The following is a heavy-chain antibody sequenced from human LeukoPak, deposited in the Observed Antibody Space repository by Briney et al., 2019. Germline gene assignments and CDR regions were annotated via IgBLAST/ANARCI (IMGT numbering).Heavy chain of an antibody. Sequence: PGGSLRLSCAASGFTFSSYWMSWVRQAPGKGLEWVANIKQDGSEKYYVDSVKGRFTISRDNDKNSLYLQMNSLRAEDTAVYYCASGFGFDCSSTSCSYFDYWGQGTLVTVSS. CDR1: GFTFSSYW. V-gene: IGHV3-7*01. D-gene: IGHD2-2*01. J-gene: IGHJ4*02. CDR3: ASGFGFDCSSTSCSYFDY. CDR2: IKQDGSEK.